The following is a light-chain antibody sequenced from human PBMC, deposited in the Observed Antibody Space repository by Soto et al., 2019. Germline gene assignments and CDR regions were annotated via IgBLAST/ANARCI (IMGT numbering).Light chain of an antibody. J-gene: IGKJ1*01. Sequence: EIQMTQSPGTLSGSVGERVTITFSASQTISSLLAWYQQKPGKAPKLLIYKASTLTSGVPSRFSGSGSGTEFTLTISSLQPDDFATYYCQHYNSYPEAFGQGTKVDIK. CDR2: KAS. V-gene: IGKV1-5*03. CDR3: QHYNSYPEA. CDR1: QTISSL.